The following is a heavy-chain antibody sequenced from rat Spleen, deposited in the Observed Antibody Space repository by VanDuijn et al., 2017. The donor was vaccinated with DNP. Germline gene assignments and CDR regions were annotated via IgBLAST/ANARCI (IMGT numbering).Heavy chain of an antibody. CDR2: IAYAGSRT. CDR1: GFSFSDYN. V-gene: IGHV5S10*01. D-gene: IGHD1-7*01. CDR3: ATPSSYYGDY. Sequence: EVQLVESGGGLVQPGRSLKLSCAASGFSFSDYNMAWVRQAPKKGLEWVATIAYAGSRTYYPDSVKGRYTISRDTAKTTLYLQMDSLRSEDTATYYCATPSSYYGDYWGQGVMVTVSS. J-gene: IGHJ2*01.